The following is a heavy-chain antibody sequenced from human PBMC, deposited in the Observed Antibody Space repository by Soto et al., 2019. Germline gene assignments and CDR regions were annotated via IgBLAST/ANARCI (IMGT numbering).Heavy chain of an antibody. CDR1: GGSISSYY. Sequence: PSETLSLTCTVSGGSISSYYWSWIRQPPGKGLEWIWFIYYSGSTNYNPSLKSRVTISVDTSKNQFSLKLSSVTAADTAVYYCAREPRRLWFGGLLTYYYYGMDVWGQGTTVTVSS. CDR2: IYYSGST. V-gene: IGHV4-59*01. CDR3: AREPRRLWFGGLLTYYYYGMDV. J-gene: IGHJ6*02. D-gene: IGHD3-10*01.